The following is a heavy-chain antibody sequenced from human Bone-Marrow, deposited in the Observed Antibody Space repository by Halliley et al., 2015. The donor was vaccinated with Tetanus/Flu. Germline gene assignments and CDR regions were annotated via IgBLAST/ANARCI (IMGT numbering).Heavy chain of an antibody. CDR3: AKGFGGSSPGGNYYYGMDV. V-gene: IGHV3-23*01. D-gene: IGHD2-15*01. CDR2: ISGTGDST. Sequence: SLRLSCVASGFSFSGYAMNWVRQAPGKGLEWVSGISGTGDSTWYADSVKGRFTISRDNSKNTPILQMSSLRAEDTAVYYCAKGFGGSSPGGNYYYGMDVWGQGTTVTVSS. J-gene: IGHJ6*02. CDR1: GFSFSGYA.